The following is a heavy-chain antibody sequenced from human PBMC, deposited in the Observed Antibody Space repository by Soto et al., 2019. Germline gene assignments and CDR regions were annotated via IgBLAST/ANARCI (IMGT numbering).Heavy chain of an antibody. V-gene: IGHV3-33*01. D-gene: IGHD4-17*01. CDR1: GFTFSSYG. CDR3: ARDPSTVTFFDY. J-gene: IGHJ4*02. CDR2: IWYDGSNK. Sequence: QVQLVESGGGVVQPGRSLRLSCAASGFTFSSYGMHWVRQAPGKGLEWVAVIWYDGSNKYYADSVKGRFTISRYNSKNTLYLQMNSLRAEDTAVYYCARDPSTVTFFDYWGQGTLVTVSS.